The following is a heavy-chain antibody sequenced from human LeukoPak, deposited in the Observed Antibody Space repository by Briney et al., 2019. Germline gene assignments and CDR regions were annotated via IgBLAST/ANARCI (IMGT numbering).Heavy chain of an antibody. CDR1: GYSFTSYY. Sequence: ASVKVSCKASGYSFTSYYMNWVRQAPGQGLEWMGIINASGGSTSYAQKFQGRLTMTRDTSTRTVYMELSSLRSEDTAVYYCARAYADEVNTFDYWGQGTLVTVSS. J-gene: IGHJ4*02. CDR3: ARAYADEVNTFDY. D-gene: IGHD2/OR15-2a*01. CDR2: INASGGST. V-gene: IGHV1-46*01.